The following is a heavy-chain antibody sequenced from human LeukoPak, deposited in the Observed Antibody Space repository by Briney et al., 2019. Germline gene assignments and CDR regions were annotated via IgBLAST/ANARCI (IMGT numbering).Heavy chain of an antibody. CDR2: IIPIFGTT. Sequence: ASVKVSCKASGGTFSSYAISWVRQAPGQGLEWMGGIIPIFGTTNYAQKFQGRVTITTDESTSTAYMELSSLRSEDTAVYYCARDRATTVTKSFAFDIWAKGQWSPSLQ. CDR3: ARDRATTVTKSFAFDI. J-gene: IGHJ3*02. D-gene: IGHD4-17*01. V-gene: IGHV1-69*05. CDR1: GGTFSSYA.